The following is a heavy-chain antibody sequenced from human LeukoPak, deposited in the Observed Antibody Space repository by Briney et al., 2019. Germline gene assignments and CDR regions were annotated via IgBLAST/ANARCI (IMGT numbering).Heavy chain of an antibody. Sequence: GESLKISCKGSGYSFTNYWIGWVRQMPGKGLEWMGIIYPDDSDTRYSPSFQGQVTISADKSISTAYLQWNSLKASDTAMYYCARRPRYNFGPHFDYWGQGTLVTVSS. D-gene: IGHD5-18*01. J-gene: IGHJ4*02. CDR2: IYPDDSDT. V-gene: IGHV5-51*01. CDR3: ARRPRYNFGPHFDY. CDR1: GYSFTNYW.